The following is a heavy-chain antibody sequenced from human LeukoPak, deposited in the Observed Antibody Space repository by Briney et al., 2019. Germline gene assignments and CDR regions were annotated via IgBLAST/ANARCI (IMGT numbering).Heavy chain of an antibody. Sequence: MPSETLSLTCTVSGSSISSYYWSWIRQPPGKGLEWIGYIYYSGSTNYNPSLKSRVTISVDTSKNQFSLKLSSVTAADTAVYYCARATQTSPDAFDIWGQGTMVTVSS. CDR2: IYYSGST. J-gene: IGHJ3*02. CDR1: GSSISSYY. CDR3: ARATQTSPDAFDI. V-gene: IGHV4-59*01.